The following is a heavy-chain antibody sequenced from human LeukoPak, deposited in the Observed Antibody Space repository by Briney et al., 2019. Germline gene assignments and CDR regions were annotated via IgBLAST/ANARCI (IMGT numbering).Heavy chain of an antibody. CDR3: ASPGRSGWYNAFDI. Sequence: SETLSLTCTVSGDSISSGNYWGWIRQPPGKGLEWIGSIYYSGSTYYNPSLKSRVTISIDTSKNQFSLKLSSVTAADTAVYYCASPGRSGWYNAFDIWGQGTKVTVSS. J-gene: IGHJ3*02. CDR2: IYYSGST. D-gene: IGHD6-19*01. V-gene: IGHV4-38-2*02. CDR1: GDSISSGNY.